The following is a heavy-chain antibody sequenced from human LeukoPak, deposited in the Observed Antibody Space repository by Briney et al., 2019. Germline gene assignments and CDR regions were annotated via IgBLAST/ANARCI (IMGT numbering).Heavy chain of an antibody. CDR2: IDHSGST. CDR1: GGSLSPYY. V-gene: IGHV4-34*01. CDR3: ARGRRDGYYFDY. J-gene: IGHJ4*02. D-gene: IGHD5-24*01. Sequence: SETLSLTCGVYGGSLSPYYWSWIRQPPGKGLEWIGEIDHSGSTNYNPSLKSRATTSLDKSKNQVFLKVNSVTAADTALYYCARGRRDGYYFDYWGQGTLVTVSS.